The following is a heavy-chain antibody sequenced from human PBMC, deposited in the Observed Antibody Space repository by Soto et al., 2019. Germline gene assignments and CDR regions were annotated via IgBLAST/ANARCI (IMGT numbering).Heavy chain of an antibody. V-gene: IGHV4-39*01. Sequence: QLQLQESGPGLVKPSETLSLTCSVSGGSISISSYFWGWIRQPPGKGLEWIGSIYYSGSTYSSPSLKSRVTVSVDTSKNQFTLKLSSVTSADTAVYYCARHPSDFWFDPWRQGTLVTVSS. D-gene: IGHD2-21*02. CDR2: IYYSGST. CDR3: ARHPSDFWFDP. CDR1: GGSISISSYF. J-gene: IGHJ5*02.